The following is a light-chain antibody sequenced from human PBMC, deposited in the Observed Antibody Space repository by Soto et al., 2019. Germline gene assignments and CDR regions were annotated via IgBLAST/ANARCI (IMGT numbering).Light chain of an antibody. CDR3: QQYGYYPIT. CDR1: QSVSSN. Sequence: EILMTQSPANLSVSSGERATLSCRASQSVSSNLAWYQQTHGQAPRILIYAASSRDTGSPDRFSGGGSWTDCTLPISRLEPEDVEVDYCQQYGYYPITFGQGTRLEIK. J-gene: IGKJ5*01. V-gene: IGKV3-20*01. CDR2: AAS.